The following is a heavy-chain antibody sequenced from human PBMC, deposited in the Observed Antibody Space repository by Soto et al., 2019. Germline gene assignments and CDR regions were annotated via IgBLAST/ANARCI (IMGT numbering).Heavy chain of an antibody. J-gene: IGHJ6*02. D-gene: IGHD6-6*01. CDR1: GGGFGSCS. V-gene: IGHV1-69*13. CDR3: ARFKRYRDQRVSTPIPSIAARPPVMDV. CDR2: IIPIFGTA. Sequence: SVELCCKAPGGGFGSCSRICLRQAPGKGLEWMGGIIPIFGTANYAQKFQGRVTITADESTSTAYMELSSLRSEDTAVYYCARFKRYRDQRVSTPIPSIAARPPVMDVLGQGTTVTVSS.